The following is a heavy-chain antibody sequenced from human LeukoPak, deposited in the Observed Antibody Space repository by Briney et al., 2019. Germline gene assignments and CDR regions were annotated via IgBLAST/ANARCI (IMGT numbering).Heavy chain of an antibody. D-gene: IGHD6-13*01. CDR3: TKYSSSSFFDY. V-gene: IGHV3-21*04. J-gene: IGHJ4*02. Sequence: GGSLRLSCAASGFTFSSYSMNWVHQAPGKGLEWVSSISSSSSYIYYADSVKGRFTISRDNSKSTVYLQMNSLRAEDTAVYYCTKYSSSSFFDYWGQGTLVTVSS. CDR2: ISSSSSYI. CDR1: GFTFSSYS.